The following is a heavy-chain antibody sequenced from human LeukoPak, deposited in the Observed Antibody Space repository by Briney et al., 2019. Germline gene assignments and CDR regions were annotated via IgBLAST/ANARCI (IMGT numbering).Heavy chain of an antibody. CDR2: IKKDGSEK. CDR1: GFPFSSYW. V-gene: IGHV3-7*01. D-gene: IGHD3-22*01. CDR3: SRDLYRIVVVPHYFDY. Sequence: GGSLRLSCAASGFPFSSYWMSWVRKAPGKGLEWVANIKKDGSEKYYVDSVKGRFTISRDNANNSLYLQMNRLRAEDTAVYYCSRDLYRIVVVPHYFDYWGQGTLVTVSS. J-gene: IGHJ4*02.